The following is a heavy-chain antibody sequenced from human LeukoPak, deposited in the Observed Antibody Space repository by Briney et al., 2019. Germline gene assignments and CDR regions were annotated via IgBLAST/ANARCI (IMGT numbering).Heavy chain of an antibody. V-gene: IGHV3-23*01. CDR1: GFTFSSYA. CDR3: AKDIAAAGTFDY. D-gene: IGHD6-13*01. Sequence: GGSLRLSCAASGFTFSSYAMSWVRQAPGKGLEWVSAISGSGGSTYYADSVKGRFTISRGNSKNTLYLQMNSLRAEDTAVYYCAKDIAAAGTFDYWGQGTLVTVSS. J-gene: IGHJ4*02. CDR2: ISGSGGST.